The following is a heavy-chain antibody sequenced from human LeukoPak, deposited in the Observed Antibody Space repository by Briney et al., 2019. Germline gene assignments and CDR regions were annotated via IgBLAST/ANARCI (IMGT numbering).Heavy chain of an antibody. V-gene: IGHV3-23*01. CDR3: ATYRQVLLPFES. J-gene: IGHJ4*02. D-gene: IGHD2-8*02. Sequence: GGSLRLSCEASGFTFSTFAMIWVRQPPGKGLEWVSSISPSGGEIHYADSVRGRFTISRDNSKSTLSLQMNSLRAEDTAIYYCATYRQVLLPFESWGQGTLVTVSS. CDR1: GFTFSTFA. CDR2: ISPSGGEI.